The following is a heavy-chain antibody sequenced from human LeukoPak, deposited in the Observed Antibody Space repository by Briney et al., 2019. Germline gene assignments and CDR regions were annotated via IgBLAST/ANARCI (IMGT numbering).Heavy chain of an antibody. CDR2: ISGSGGST. CDR1: GFTFSSYA. J-gene: IGHJ6*03. CDR3: AKGGGLQSPYYYYYCMDV. D-gene: IGHD3-16*01. V-gene: IGHV3-23*01. Sequence: GGSLRLSCAASGFTFSSYAMSWVRQAPGKGLEWVSAISGSGGSTYYADSVKGRFTISRDNSKNTLYLQMNSLRAEDTAVYYCAKGGGLQSPYYYYYCMDVWGKGTTVTVSS.